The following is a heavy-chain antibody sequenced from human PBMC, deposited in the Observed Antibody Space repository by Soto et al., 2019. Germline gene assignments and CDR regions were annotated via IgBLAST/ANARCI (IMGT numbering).Heavy chain of an antibody. CDR1: GYYFTAYS. Sequence: GASVKVSCKASGYYFTAYSIHWVRQAPGQRLEWIGWLNVVNGDTGYSQNLQGRVTITRDTSASTVYIELSSLTPEDTAVYYCARKQYYAAGVYHFDHWGQGTLVTVSS. CDR2: LNVVNGDT. CDR3: ARKQYYAAGVYHFDH. D-gene: IGHD3-16*01. J-gene: IGHJ4*02. V-gene: IGHV1-3*01.